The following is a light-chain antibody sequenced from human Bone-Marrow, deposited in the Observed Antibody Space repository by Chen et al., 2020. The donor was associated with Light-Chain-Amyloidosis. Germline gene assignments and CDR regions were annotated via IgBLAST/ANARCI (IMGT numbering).Light chain of an antibody. V-gene: IGLV3-21*02. Sequence: SYVLTQPSSVSVAPGQTATIACGGNNIGSTSVHWYQQTPGQAPLLVVYDDSDRPSGLSDRLSGYNSGNTATLTISSVEAGDEADYYCQVCDRSSDRPVFGGGTKMTVL. CDR1: NIGSTS. J-gene: IGLJ3*02. CDR3: QVCDRSSDRPV. CDR2: DDS.